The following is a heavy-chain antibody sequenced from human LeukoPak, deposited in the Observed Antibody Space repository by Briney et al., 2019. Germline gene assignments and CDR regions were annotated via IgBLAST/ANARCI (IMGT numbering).Heavy chain of an antibody. Sequence: SETLSLACTVSGGSISTHYWGWIRHPPGKGLEWIGYIYHTGSPTNYNPSLKRRVTISVDTSKNLFSLKLNSVTAADTAMYYCTRGFAVAGTHYYYFYAMDVWGHGTTVTVSS. J-gene: IGHJ6*02. CDR3: TRGFAVAGTHYYYFYAMDV. CDR1: GGSISTHY. V-gene: IGHV4-59*11. CDR2: IYHTGSPT. D-gene: IGHD6-19*01.